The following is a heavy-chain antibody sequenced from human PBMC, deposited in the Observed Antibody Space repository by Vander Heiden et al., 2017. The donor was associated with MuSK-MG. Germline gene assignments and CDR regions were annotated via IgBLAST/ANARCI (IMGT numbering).Heavy chain of an antibody. J-gene: IGHJ4*02. Sequence: EVQLVESGGGLVQPGGSLTPSCAASGVTFSGSAMHWVRQASGRGLEWIGRIRSKADSFATEYAASVKGRFTISRDDSRNTAYLQMTSLKTEDTAIYYCTRPRDGYNYVFDYWGQGTLVTVSS. V-gene: IGHV3-73*02. CDR3: TRPRDGYNYVFDY. CDR2: IRSKADSFAT. CDR1: GVTFSGSA. D-gene: IGHD5-12*01.